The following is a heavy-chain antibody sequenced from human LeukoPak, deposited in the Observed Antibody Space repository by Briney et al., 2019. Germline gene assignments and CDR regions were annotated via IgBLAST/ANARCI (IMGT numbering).Heavy chain of an antibody. CDR1: GFTFSSYS. J-gene: IGHJ4*02. CDR3: AKSPSFGVVIMYYFDY. Sequence: KSGGSLRLSCAASGFTFSSYSMNWVRQAPGKGLEWVSSISSSSSYIYYADSVKGRFTISRDNAKNSLYLQMNSLRAEDTAVYYCAKSPSFGVVIMYYFDYWGQGTLVTVSS. V-gene: IGHV3-21*01. CDR2: ISSSSSYI. D-gene: IGHD3-3*01.